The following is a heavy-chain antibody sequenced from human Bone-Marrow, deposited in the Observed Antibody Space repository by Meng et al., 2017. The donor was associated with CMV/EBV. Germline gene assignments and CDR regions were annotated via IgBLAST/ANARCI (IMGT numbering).Heavy chain of an antibody. D-gene: IGHD1-26*01. CDR2: ISSSGSTI. Sequence: GGSLRLSCAASGFTFSSYEMNWVRQAPGKGLEWVSYISSSGSTIYYADSVKGRFTISRDNAKNSLYLQMNSLRAEDTAVYYCARDSEVWWELLQGHAFDIWGQGTMVTVSS. CDR1: GFTFSSYE. CDR3: ARDSEVWWELLQGHAFDI. J-gene: IGHJ3*02. V-gene: IGHV3-48*03.